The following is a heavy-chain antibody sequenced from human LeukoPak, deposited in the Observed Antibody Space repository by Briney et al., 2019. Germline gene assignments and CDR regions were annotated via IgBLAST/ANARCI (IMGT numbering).Heavy chain of an antibody. V-gene: IGHV4-30-4*01. CDR2: IYYSGST. CDR1: GGSISSGDYY. D-gene: IGHD3-22*01. CDR3: VSLNYYDSSGYSVYY. Sequence: PSETLSLTCTVSGGSISSGDYYWSWIRQPPGTGLEWIGYIYYSGSTYYSPSLKSRVTISVDTSKNQFSLKLSSVTAADTAVYYCVSLNYYDSSGYSVYYWGQGTLVTVSS. J-gene: IGHJ4*02.